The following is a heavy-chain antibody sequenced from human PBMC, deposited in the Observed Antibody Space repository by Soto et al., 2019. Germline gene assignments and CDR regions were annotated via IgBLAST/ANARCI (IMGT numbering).Heavy chain of an antibody. Sequence: ASVKVSCKASGYTFTGYHMHWVRQAPGQGLEWMGWINPNSGGTNYAQKFQGRVTMTRDTSISTAYMELSRLRSDDTAVYYCARAVSWTYYYYYGMDVWGQGTTVTVSS. V-gene: IGHV1-2*02. CDR2: INPNSGGT. CDR3: ARAVSWTYYYYYGMDV. CDR1: GYTFTGYH. D-gene: IGHD6-13*01. J-gene: IGHJ6*02.